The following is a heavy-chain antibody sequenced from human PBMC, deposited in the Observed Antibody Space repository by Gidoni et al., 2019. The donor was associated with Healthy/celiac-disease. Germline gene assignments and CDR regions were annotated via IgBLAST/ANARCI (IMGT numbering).Heavy chain of an antibody. Sequence: QVQLVESAGGVVQPGRSLRLSCAASGFTFSNYGMHWVRQAPGKGLGWVAVIWYDGSNKYYADSVKGRFTISRDNSKNTLYLQMNSLRAEDTAVYYCARAFDRGYFDYWGQGTLVTVSS. CDR2: IWYDGSNK. CDR3: ARAFDRGYFDY. D-gene: IGHD3-9*01. V-gene: IGHV3-33*01. CDR1: GFTFSNYG. J-gene: IGHJ4*02.